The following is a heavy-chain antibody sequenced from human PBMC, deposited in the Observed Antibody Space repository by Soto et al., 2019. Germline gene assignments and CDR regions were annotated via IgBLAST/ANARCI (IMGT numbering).Heavy chain of an antibody. Sequence: QITLKESGPTLVKPTQTLTLTCTFSGISVRRSGEAVGWIRQPPGKALVWLALIYWDDDKPYSPSLRSRLTIARVTSDNQVVLTMTNMDPVDTATYYCALGDTLTNHGCDSWGQGTLVTVSS. CDR1: GISVRRSGEA. D-gene: IGHD3-9*01. CDR3: ALGDTLTNHGCDS. J-gene: IGHJ4*02. CDR2: IYWDDDK. V-gene: IGHV2-5*02.